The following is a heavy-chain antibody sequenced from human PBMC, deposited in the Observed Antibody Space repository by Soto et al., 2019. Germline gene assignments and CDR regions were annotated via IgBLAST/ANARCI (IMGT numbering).Heavy chain of an antibody. J-gene: IGHJ6*02. CDR1: GFTFRNYA. V-gene: IGHV3-30-3*01. CDR3: ARGDREDIAVVVGVRPGEYGVDV. CDR2: ISYDGSNK. D-gene: IGHD2-15*01. Sequence: QVQLVESGGGVVQPGRSLRLSCAASGFTFRNYAMHWVRQAPGKGLECVAVISYDGSNKFYRDYVKGRFTISRDNSKNTLYLQINSLRYEDTAVYYCARGDREDIAVVVGVRPGEYGVDVWGQGTTVIVSS.